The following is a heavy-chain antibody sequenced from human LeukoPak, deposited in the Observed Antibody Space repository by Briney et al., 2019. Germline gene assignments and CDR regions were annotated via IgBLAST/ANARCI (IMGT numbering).Heavy chain of an antibody. CDR3: AKATTVCSSTSCYSYYYYMDV. Sequence: PGGSLRLSCAASGFTFSSYGMHWVRQAPGKGLEWVAFIRYDGSSKYYADSVKGRFTISRDNSKNTLYLQMNSLRAEDTAVYYCAKATTVCSSTSCYSYYYYMDVWGKGTTVTVSS. CDR2: IRYDGSSK. V-gene: IGHV3-30*02. D-gene: IGHD2-2*02. J-gene: IGHJ6*03. CDR1: GFTFSSYG.